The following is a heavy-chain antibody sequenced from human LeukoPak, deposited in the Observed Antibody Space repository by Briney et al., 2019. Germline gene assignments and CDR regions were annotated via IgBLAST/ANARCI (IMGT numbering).Heavy chain of an antibody. J-gene: IGHJ4*02. D-gene: IGHD3-9*01. V-gene: IGHV3-23*01. CDR1: GFSFSSYA. CDR3: AKDRYDILAGYYKGLDY. CDR2: ISGSGGST. Sequence: GGSLRLSCAVSGFSFSSYAMSWVRQAPGKGLEWVSAISGSGGSTYYADSVKGRFTISRDNSKNTVYMQMNSLRAEDTAVYYCAKDRYDILAGYYKGLDYWGQGTLVTVSS.